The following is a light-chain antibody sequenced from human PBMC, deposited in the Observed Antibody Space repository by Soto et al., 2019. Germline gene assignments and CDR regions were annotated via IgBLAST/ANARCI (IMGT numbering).Light chain of an antibody. J-gene: IGLJ2*01. V-gene: IGLV2-23*01. Sequence: QSALTQPASVSGSPGQSITISCTGTSSDVGSYNLVSWYQQHPGKAPKLMIYEGSKRPSGVSNRFSGSMSGNTASLTISGLQAEDEADYYCCSYAGTVVFGGGTKLTVL. CDR3: CSYAGTVV. CDR1: SSDVGSYNL. CDR2: EGS.